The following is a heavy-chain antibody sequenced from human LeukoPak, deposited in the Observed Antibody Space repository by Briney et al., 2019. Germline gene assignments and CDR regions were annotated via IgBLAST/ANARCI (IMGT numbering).Heavy chain of an antibody. D-gene: IGHD3-22*01. CDR1: GGSISSYY. J-gene: IGHJ5*02. CDR3: ARDHYYDSSGSFDP. Sequence: SETLSLTCTVSGGSISSYYWSWIRQPPGKGLEWIGYIYYSGSTNYNPSLKSRVTISVDTSKNQFSLKLSSVTAADTAVYYCARDHYYDSSGSFDPWGQGTLVTVSS. CDR2: IYYSGST. V-gene: IGHV4-59*12.